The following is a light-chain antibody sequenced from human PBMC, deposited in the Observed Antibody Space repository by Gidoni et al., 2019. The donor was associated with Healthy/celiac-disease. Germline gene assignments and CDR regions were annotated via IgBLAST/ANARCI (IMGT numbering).Light chain of an antibody. V-gene: IGKV1-39*01. CDR2: AAS. J-gene: IGKJ4*01. Sequence: DIQMTQSPSSLSASVGDRVTITCRASQIVSSYLNWYQQKPGKAPKLMIYAASSLQSGVPSRFSGSGSGTDFTLTISSLQPEDFATYYCQQSYSTPPETVGGGTKVEIK. CDR1: QIVSSY. CDR3: QQSYSTPPET.